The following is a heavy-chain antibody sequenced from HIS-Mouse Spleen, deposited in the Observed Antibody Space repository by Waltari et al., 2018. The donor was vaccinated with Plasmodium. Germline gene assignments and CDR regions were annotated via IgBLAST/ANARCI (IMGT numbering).Heavy chain of an antibody. CDR1: GFTFSSYW. CDR3: ASSWYWYFDL. V-gene: IGHV3-7*01. D-gene: IGHD6-13*01. Sequence: EVQLVESGGGLVQPGGSLRLSCAASGFTFSSYWMSWVANRKQDGSDKYYVDSVKVRFTISRDNAKNSLYLQMNSLRAEDTAVYYCASSWYWYFDLWGRGTLVTVSS. J-gene: IGHJ2*01. CDR2: RKQDGSDK.